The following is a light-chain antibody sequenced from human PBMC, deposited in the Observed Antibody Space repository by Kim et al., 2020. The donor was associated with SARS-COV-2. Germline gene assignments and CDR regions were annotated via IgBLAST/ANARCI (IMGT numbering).Light chain of an antibody. CDR1: QDVNSY. Sequence: ASVGQRLTITCRASQDVNSYLHWYQQRQGRAPKLLFYAASNLQSGVPSRFSGSGSGTDFTLTISSLQPEDSATYFCQQTYSPPQTFGGGTKVDIK. V-gene: IGKV1-39*01. CDR3: QQTYSPPQT. CDR2: AAS. J-gene: IGKJ4*01.